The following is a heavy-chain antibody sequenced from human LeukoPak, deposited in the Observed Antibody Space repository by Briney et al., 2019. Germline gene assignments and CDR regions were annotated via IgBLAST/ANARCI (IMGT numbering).Heavy chain of an antibody. CDR3: ATYSSSWYGSKYFQH. Sequence: GASVKVSCKASGGTFSSYAISWVRQAPGQGLEWMGGIIPIFGTANYAQKFQGRVTITADKSTSTAYMELSSLRSEDTAMYYCATYSSSWYGSKYFQHWGQGTLVTVSS. CDR2: IIPIFGTA. CDR1: GGTFSSYA. J-gene: IGHJ1*01. D-gene: IGHD6-13*01. V-gene: IGHV1-69*06.